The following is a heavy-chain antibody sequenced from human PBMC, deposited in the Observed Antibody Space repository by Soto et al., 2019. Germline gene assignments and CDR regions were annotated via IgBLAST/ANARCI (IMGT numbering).Heavy chain of an antibody. CDR3: ASRSSGWYFDY. Sequence: PGGSLRLSCAASGFTFSSYAMNWVRQGPGKGLEWVSVISGSGGSTYYADSVKGRFTIPRDNSKNTLYLQMNSLRAEDTAVYYCASRSSGWYFDYWGQGTLVTVSS. CDR2: ISGSGGST. CDR1: GFTFSSYA. D-gene: IGHD6-19*01. J-gene: IGHJ4*02. V-gene: IGHV3-23*01.